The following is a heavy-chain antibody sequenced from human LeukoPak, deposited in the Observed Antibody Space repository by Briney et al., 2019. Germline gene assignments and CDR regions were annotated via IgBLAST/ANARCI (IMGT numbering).Heavy chain of an antibody. CDR2: FVRGST. V-gene: IGHV3-23*01. J-gene: IGHJ4*02. D-gene: IGHD6-13*01. CDR3: TRAAPYGTSWYGKNDY. CDR1: GFTLSSYP. Sequence: GGSLRLSCAASGFTLSSYPMNWVRQAPGKGLEWVSTFVRGSTYYAGTVQGRFTISRDSSKNTLYLQMNSLRADDTALYFCTRAAPYGTSWYGKNDYWGQGTLVAVSS.